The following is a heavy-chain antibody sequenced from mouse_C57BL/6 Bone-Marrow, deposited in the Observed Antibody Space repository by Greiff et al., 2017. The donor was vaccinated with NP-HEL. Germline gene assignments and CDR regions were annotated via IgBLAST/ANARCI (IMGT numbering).Heavy chain of an antibody. Sequence: EVMLVESGGGLVKPGGSLKLSCAASGFTFSDYGMHWVRQAPEKGLEWVAYISSGSSTIYYADTVKGRFTISRDNAKNTLFLQMTSLRSEDTAMYYCARRYRGLYYYAMDYRGQGTSVTVSS. CDR2: ISSGSSTI. V-gene: IGHV5-17*01. D-gene: IGHD2-12*01. J-gene: IGHJ4*01. CDR1: GFTFSDYG. CDR3: ARRYRGLYYYAMDY.